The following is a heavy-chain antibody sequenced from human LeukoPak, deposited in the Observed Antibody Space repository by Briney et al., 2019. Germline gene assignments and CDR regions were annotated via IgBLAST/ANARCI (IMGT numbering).Heavy chain of an antibody. V-gene: IGHV1-69*13. D-gene: IGHD6-13*01. CDR1: GGTFSSYA. CDR2: VITIFGTA. J-gene: IGHJ6*02. Sequence: SVKVSCKASGGTFSSYAISWVRQAPGQGLEWMGGVITIFGTANYAQKFQSRVTITADESTSTAYMELSSLRSEDTAVYYCARTTGAVGSSWYPRYYYYCMDGWGQGSTVTAAS. CDR3: ARTTGAVGSSWYPRYYYYCMDG.